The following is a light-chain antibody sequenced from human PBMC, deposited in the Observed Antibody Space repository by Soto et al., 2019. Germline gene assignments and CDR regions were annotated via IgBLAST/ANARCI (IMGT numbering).Light chain of an antibody. Sequence: DIQMTQSPSSLSASVGDRVTISCRASQSISSYLNWYQHKPGKAPKLLIYGASSLQSGVPSRFSGSGSGTDFTLTISTLQPEHFATYYCQQSHSTPISFGQGTRLEI. J-gene: IGKJ5*01. V-gene: IGKV1-39*01. CDR2: GAS. CDR1: QSISSY. CDR3: QQSHSTPIS.